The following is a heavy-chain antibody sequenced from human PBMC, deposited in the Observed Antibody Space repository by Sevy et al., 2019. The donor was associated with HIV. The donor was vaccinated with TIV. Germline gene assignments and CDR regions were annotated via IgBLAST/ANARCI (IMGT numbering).Heavy chain of an antibody. J-gene: IGHJ4*02. CDR1: GFTFAKYS. CDR3: AREGCTQPHDY. D-gene: IGHD2-8*01. CDR2: FSFGCGRI. Sequence: GGSLRLSCAAPGFTFAKYSMSWVRQAPGKGLEWVSTFSFGCGRINYADSVKGRFTISRDDSKNTLFLQMNSLRAEDTATYFCAREGCTQPHDYWGQGTPVTVSS. V-gene: IGHV3-23*01.